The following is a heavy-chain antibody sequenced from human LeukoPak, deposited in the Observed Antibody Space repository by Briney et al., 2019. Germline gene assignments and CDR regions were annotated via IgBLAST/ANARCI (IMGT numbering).Heavy chain of an antibody. Sequence: SETLSLTCAVYGGSLSAYYWSWIRQTPGKGLEWIGEVNHSGYTNMNPSLKSRVTISVDTSKNQFSLMMTSVTAADTAVYFCARMTTGHDYWGQGTLVTVSS. CDR3: ARMTTGHDY. J-gene: IGHJ4*02. V-gene: IGHV4-34*01. CDR2: VNHSGYT. D-gene: IGHD4-17*01. CDR1: GGSLSAYY.